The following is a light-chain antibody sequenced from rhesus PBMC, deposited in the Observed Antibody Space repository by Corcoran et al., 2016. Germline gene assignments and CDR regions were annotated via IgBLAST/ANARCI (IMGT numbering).Light chain of an antibody. CDR3: HQHTSYPLT. Sequence: DIQMTQSPSSLSAYVGDTVTITCQASQGISKYLSWYQPKPGKAPKLLIYDASPLQSGVPSRYSGSGSGTEFTLSLSSLQPEDFATYYCHQHTSYPLTFSGGTKVEIK. CDR2: DAS. V-gene: IGKV1-25*01. CDR1: QGISKY. J-gene: IGKJ4*01.